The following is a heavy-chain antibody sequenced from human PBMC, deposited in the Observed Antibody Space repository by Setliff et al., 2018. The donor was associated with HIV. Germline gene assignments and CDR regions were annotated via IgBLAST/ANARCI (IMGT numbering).Heavy chain of an antibody. D-gene: IGHD5-12*01. CDR3: ARDTDSGYEGDY. CDR2: ISSSSSTI. J-gene: IGHJ4*02. CDR1: GFTFSSYA. Sequence: GGSLRLSCAASGFTFSSYAMNWVRQAPGKGLEWVSYISSSSSTIHYTDSVKGRFTISRDNAKNSLYLQMNSLRAEDTAVYYCARDTDSGYEGDYWGQGTLVTVSS. V-gene: IGHV3-48*01.